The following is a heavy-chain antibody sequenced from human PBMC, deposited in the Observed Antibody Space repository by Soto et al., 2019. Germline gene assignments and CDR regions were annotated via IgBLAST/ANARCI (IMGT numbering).Heavy chain of an antibody. J-gene: IGHJ6*02. CDR3: ARDSRDGYSSSWYYYYYYGMDV. Sequence: GGSLRLSCAASGFTFSSYAMHWVRQAPGKGLEWVAVISYDGSNKYYADSVKGRFTISRDNSKNTLYLQMNSLRAEDTAVYYCARDSRDGYSSSWYYYYYYGMDVWGRGTTVTVSS. D-gene: IGHD6-13*01. V-gene: IGHV3-30-3*01. CDR2: ISYDGSNK. CDR1: GFTFSSYA.